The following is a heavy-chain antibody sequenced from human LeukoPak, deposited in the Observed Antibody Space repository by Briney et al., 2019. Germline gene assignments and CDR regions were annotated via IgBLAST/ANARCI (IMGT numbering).Heavy chain of an antibody. J-gene: IGHJ3*02. CDR3: AKDPNGDYVGTFDM. CDR2: ISGNGGRT. D-gene: IGHD4-17*01. Sequence: GGSLRLSCAASGFTFRSYGMSWVRQAPGKGLELVSFISGNGGRTDYAESVKGRFTISRDNSKNTVYLQMNSLRDEDTATYYCAKDPNGDYVGTFDMWGQGTMVTVSS. CDR1: GFTFRSYG. V-gene: IGHV3-23*01.